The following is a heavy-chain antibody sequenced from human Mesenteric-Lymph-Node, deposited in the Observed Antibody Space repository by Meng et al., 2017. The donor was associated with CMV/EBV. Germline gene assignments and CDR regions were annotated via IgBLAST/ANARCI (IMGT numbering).Heavy chain of an antibody. CDR3: VRGNIVVVPAAKVPGWFDP. V-gene: IGHV4-34*01. J-gene: IGHJ5*02. CDR2: INHSGST. CDR1: GGSFSGYY. D-gene: IGHD2-2*01. Sequence: SETLSLTCAVYGGSFSGYYWSWIRQPPGKGLEWIGEINHSGSTNYNPSLKSRVTISVDTSKNQFSLKLSSVTAADTAVYYCVRGNIVVVPAAKVPGWFDPWGQGTLVTVSS.